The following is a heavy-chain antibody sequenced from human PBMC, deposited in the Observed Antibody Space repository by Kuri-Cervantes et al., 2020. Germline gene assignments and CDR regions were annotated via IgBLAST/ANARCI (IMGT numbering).Heavy chain of an antibody. J-gene: IGHJ3*02. Sequence: GGSLRLSCKGSGYSFTSYWIGWVRQMPGKGLEWMGIIYPGDFDTRYSPSFQGQVTISADKSISTAYLQWSSLKASDTAMYYCARHLDLDYGDYYSDAFDIWGQGTMVTVSS. CDR3: ARHLDLDYGDYYSDAFDI. V-gene: IGHV5-51*01. CDR2: IYPGDFDT. CDR1: GYSFTSYW. D-gene: IGHD4-17*01.